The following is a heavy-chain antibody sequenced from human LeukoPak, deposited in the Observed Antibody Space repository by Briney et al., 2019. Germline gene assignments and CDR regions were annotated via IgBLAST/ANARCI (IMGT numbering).Heavy chain of an antibody. J-gene: IGHJ6*03. CDR2: ISGSGGST. D-gene: IGHD4-17*01. Sequence: PGGSLRLSCAASGFTFSSYAMSWVRQAPGKGLEWVSAISGSGGSTYYADSVKGRFTISRDNSKNTLYLQMNSLRAEDTAVYYCAKDRIDYGDYYYYHMDVWGKGTTVTVSS. V-gene: IGHV3-23*01. CDR3: AKDRIDYGDYYYYHMDV. CDR1: GFTFSSYA.